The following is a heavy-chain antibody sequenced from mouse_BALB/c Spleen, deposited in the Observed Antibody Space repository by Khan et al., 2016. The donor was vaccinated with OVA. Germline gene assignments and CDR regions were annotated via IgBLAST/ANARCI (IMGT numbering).Heavy chain of an antibody. CDR2: IDPENGNT. Sequence: EVQLQESGAELVRPGALVKLSCKASGFNIKDYYMLWVKQRPEQGLEWIGWIDPENGNTIYDPKFQGKASITADTSSNTAYLRLSSLTFDDTAVYYCARRGYGHYWFAYWGQGTLVTVSA. J-gene: IGHJ3*01. CDR3: ARRGYGHYWFAY. CDR1: GFNIKDYY. D-gene: IGHD2-1*01. V-gene: IGHV14-1*02.